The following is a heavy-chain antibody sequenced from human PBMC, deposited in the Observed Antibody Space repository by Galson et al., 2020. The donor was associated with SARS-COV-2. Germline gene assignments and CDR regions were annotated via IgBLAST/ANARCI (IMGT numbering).Heavy chain of an antibody. V-gene: IGHV4-34*01. Sequence: PSETLSLTCAVYGGTFSGYYWNWIRQPPGKGLEWIGEINNSGTTNYNPSLQGRVSISVDTSTRQFSLKLNSMTAADTAVYYCARGRNPRDDGGLLWFYRIAATGVFDSWGQGTPVTVSS. J-gene: IGHJ4*02. D-gene: IGHD6-13*01. CDR2: INNSGTT. CDR3: ARGRNPRDDGGLLWFYRIAATGVFDS. CDR1: GGTFSGYY.